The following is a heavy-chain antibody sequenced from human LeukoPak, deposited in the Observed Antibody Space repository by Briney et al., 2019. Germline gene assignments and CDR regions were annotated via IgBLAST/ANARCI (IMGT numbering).Heavy chain of an antibody. CDR1: GFTFSGYE. D-gene: IGHD6-13*01. V-gene: IGHV4-39*01. CDR3: ARHVSDSSSWYPFDY. J-gene: IGHJ4*02. CDR2: IHYSGST. Sequence: PGGSLRLSCAASGFTFSGYEMNWVRQAPGKGLEWIGTIHYSGSTYYNPPLKSRVTISVDTSKNQFSLKLSSVTAADTAVYYCARHVSDSSSWYPFDYWGQGTLVTVSS.